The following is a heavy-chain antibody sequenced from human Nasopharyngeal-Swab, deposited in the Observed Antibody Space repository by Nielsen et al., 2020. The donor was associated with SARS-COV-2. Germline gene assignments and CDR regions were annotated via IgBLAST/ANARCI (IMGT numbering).Heavy chain of an antibody. J-gene: IGHJ5*02. V-gene: IGHV1-24*01. CDR2: FDPEDGET. Sequence: ASVEVSCKVSGYTLTELSMHWVRQAPGKGLEWMGGFDPEDGETIYAKKFQGRVTMTEDTSTDTAYMELSSLRSEDTAVYYCATSAPYCSSTSCYTNWFDPWGQGTLVTVSS. D-gene: IGHD2-2*02. CDR1: GYTLTELS. CDR3: ATSAPYCSSTSCYTNWFDP.